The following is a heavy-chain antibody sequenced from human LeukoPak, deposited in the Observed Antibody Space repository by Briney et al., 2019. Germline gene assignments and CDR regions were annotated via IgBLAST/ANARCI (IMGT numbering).Heavy chain of an antibody. J-gene: IGHJ1*01. Sequence: PSETLSLTCAVYGGSFSGYYWSWIRQPPGQGLEWIGEINHSGSTNYNPSLKSRVTISVDTSKNQFSLKLSSVTAADTAVYYCARADCSSTSCYEAEYLQHWGQGTLVTVSS. CDR1: GGSFSGYY. V-gene: IGHV4-34*01. CDR3: ARADCSSTSCYEAEYLQH. CDR2: INHSGST. D-gene: IGHD2-2*01.